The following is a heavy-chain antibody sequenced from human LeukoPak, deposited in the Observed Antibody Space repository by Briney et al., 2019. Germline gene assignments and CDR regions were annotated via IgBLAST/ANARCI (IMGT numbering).Heavy chain of an antibody. V-gene: IGHV5-51*01. J-gene: IGHJ5*02. CDR3: ARQGGERNWFDP. CDR2: IYPDDSDT. D-gene: IGHD3-10*01. CDR1: GYSFTSYW. Sequence: GESLKISRKGSGYSFTSYWIGWVRQKPGKGLEWLGMIYPDDSDTRYSPSFLGQVTISADTSINTAYLQWSSLMASDTAIYYCARQGGERNWFDPWGQGTLVTVSS.